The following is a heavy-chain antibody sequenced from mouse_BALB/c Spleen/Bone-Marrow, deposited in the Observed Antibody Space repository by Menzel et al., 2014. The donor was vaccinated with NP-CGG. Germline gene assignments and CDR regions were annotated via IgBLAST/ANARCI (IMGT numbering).Heavy chain of an antibody. D-gene: IGHD1-1*01. V-gene: IGHV14-3*02. CDR2: IDPANGNT. J-gene: IGHJ3*01. CDR3: AFYYYGSSLFAY. Sequence: EVQRVESGAELVKPGASVKLSCTASGFNIKDTYMHWVKQRPEQGLEWIGRIDPANGNTKYDSKSQGKATITADTSSNTAYLQLSSLTSEDTAVYYCAFYYYGSSLFAYWGQGTLVTVSA. CDR1: GFNIKDTY.